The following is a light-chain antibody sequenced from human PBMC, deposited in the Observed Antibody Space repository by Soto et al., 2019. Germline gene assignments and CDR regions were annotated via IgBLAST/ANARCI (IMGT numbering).Light chain of an antibody. CDR1: QSVSSSY. V-gene: IGKV3-20*01. J-gene: IGKJ4*01. Sequence: EIVLTQSPGTLSLSPGERATLSCRASQSVSSSYLAWYQQKPGQAPRLLIYGASSRATGIPDRFSGSGSGTDFTLTISRLEPEDFAVYSCQQYGSSLGTFGGGTKVEIK. CDR2: GAS. CDR3: QQYGSSLGT.